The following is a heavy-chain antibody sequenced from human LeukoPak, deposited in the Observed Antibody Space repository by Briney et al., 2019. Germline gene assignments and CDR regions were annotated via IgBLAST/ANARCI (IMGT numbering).Heavy chain of an antibody. Sequence: GGSLSLSCAASGFTFSSYAMNWVHQAPGKGLEWVSAISGSGGSTYYADSVKGRFTISRDNSKNTLHLQMNSLRAEDTALYYCAKDFRPIVYWGQGTLVTVSS. CDR2: ISGSGGST. J-gene: IGHJ4*02. V-gene: IGHV3-23*01. CDR1: GFTFSSYA. CDR3: AKDFRPIVY.